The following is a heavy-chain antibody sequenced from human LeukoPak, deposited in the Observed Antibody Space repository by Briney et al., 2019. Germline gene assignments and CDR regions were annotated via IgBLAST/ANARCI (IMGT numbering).Heavy chain of an antibody. CDR3: ARDAGYCTGGSCWYFDH. CDR1: GYTFTGYY. D-gene: IGHD2-15*01. V-gene: IGHV1-2*02. Sequence: ALVKVSCKASGYTFTGYYMHWVRQAPGQGLEWMGWINLNSGGTNFAQRFQGRVTMTRDTSISTAYMDLSRLISDDTAVYYCARDAGYCTGGSCWYFDHWGQGTLVTVSS. J-gene: IGHJ4*02. CDR2: INLNSGGT.